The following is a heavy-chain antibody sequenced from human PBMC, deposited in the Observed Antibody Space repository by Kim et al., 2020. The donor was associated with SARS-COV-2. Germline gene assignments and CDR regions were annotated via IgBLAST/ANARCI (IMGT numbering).Heavy chain of an antibody. V-gene: IGHV4-31*03. D-gene: IGHD6-13*01. Sequence: SETLSLTCTVSGGSISSGGYYWSWIRQHPGKGLEWIGYIYYSGSTYYNPSLKSRVTISVDTSKNQYSQKLSSVTAADTAVYYCARAPQAWPLTDRIAAAGHTDYWGQGTLVTVSS. CDR1: GGSISSGGYY. J-gene: IGHJ4*02. CDR3: ARAPQAWPLTDRIAAAGHTDY. CDR2: IYYSGST.